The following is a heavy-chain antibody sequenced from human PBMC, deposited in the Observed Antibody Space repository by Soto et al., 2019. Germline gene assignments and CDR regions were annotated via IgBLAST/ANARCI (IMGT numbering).Heavy chain of an antibody. D-gene: IGHD3-22*01. J-gene: IGHJ4*02. CDR3: SYYESLSY. CDR1: GFTFSSYA. V-gene: IGHV3-15*01. Sequence: GGSLRLSCAASGFTFSSYAMSWVRQAPGKGLEWVGRIKSKTDGGTTDYAAPVKGRFTISRDDSKNTLYLQMNSLKTEDTAVYYCSYYESLSYWGQGTLVTVSS. CDR2: IKSKTDGGTT.